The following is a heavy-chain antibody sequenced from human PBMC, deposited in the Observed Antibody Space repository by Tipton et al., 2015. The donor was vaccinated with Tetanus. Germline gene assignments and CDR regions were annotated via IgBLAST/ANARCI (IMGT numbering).Heavy chain of an antibody. J-gene: IGHJ4*02. V-gene: IGHV4-61*08. Sequence: TLSLTCTVSGGSVRSGDYYWTWIRQPPGKGLEWVGYIDNGGRTNYTPSLKSRLTISLDKAKKQFSLNLTSVTAADTAVYYCARANYEFPKKGPFDSWGQGALVIVSS. D-gene: IGHD3-3*01. CDR2: IDNGGRT. CDR1: GGSVRSGDYY. CDR3: ARANYEFPKKGPFDS.